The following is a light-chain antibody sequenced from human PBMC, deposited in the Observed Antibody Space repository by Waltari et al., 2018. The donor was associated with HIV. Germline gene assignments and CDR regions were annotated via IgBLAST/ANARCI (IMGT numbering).Light chain of an antibody. Sequence: DIQLTQSPSFLSASIGDRVTISCRASQGIASYLVWYQQKPGKAPNLLIYDASTLQNGVPSRFSGTGSATDFTLTIASLQPEDFATYFCQQGHTYPITFGGWTKVEMK. V-gene: IGKV1-9*01. CDR1: QGIASY. J-gene: IGKJ4*01. CDR2: DAS. CDR3: QQGHTYPIT.